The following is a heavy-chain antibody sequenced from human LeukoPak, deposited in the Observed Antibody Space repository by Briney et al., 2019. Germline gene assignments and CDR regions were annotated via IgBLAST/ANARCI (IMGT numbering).Heavy chain of an antibody. D-gene: IGHD6-19*01. J-gene: IGHJ4*02. Sequence: PGGSLRLSCAASGFTFRSYGMHWVRQAPGKGLEWVAFIRYDGSNKYYADSVKGRFTISRDNSKNTLYLQMNSLRAEDTAVYYCAKDLGQWPPYFDYWGQGTLVTVSS. CDR1: GFTFRSYG. V-gene: IGHV3-30*02. CDR2: IRYDGSNK. CDR3: AKDLGQWPPYFDY.